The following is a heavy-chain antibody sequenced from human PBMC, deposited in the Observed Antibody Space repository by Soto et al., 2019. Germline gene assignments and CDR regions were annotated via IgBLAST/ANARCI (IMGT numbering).Heavy chain of an antibody. CDR1: GDTFTSYY. V-gene: IGHV1-46*01. J-gene: IGHJ5*02. CDR3: ARSSGGVFGIIIDRPKWFPP. D-gene: IGHD3-16*01. CDR2: INPNGGST. Sequence: ASVKVACKAPGDTFTSYYIHWVRQAPGDGLEWMGVINPNGGSTRFAQKFQGRVTMTSDTSTSTVYMELRGLTSEDTAVYYCARSSGGVFGIIIDRPKWFPPSGEVTFVAVST.